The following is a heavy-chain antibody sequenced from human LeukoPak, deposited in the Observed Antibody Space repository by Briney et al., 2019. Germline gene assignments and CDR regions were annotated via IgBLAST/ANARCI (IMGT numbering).Heavy chain of an antibody. CDR3: ARDPFDY. CDR2: IIPILGIA. V-gene: IGHV1-69*04. Sequence: GASVKVSCKASGYTFTGYYMHWVRQAPGQGLEWMGRIIPILGIANYAQKFQGRVTITADKSTSTAYMELGSLRSEDTAVYYCARDPFDYWGQGTLVTVSS. J-gene: IGHJ4*02. CDR1: GYTFTGYY.